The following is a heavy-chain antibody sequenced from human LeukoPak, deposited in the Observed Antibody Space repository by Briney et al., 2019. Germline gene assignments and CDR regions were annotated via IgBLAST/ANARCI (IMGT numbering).Heavy chain of an antibody. J-gene: IGHJ3*02. CDR2: IYWDDDK. D-gene: IGHD6-6*01. CDR3: AHTGYSSSSIAFDI. Sequence: SGPTLVKPTQTLTLTCTFSGFSLSTRGVGVGWIRQPPGKALEWLSLIYWDDDKRYSPSLKSRLTITKDTSKNQVVLPMTNMDPVDTATYYCAHTGYSSSSIAFDIWGQGTMVTVSS. V-gene: IGHV2-5*02. CDR1: GFSLSTRGVG.